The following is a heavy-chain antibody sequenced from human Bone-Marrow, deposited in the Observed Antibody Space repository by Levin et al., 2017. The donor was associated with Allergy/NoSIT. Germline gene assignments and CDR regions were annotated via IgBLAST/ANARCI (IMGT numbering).Heavy chain of an antibody. Sequence: PSETLSLTCAASGFIFNNAWMTWVRQAPGKALEWVGRIKDKIDGATTDYAAPVKGRFTIFRDDSKNMLYLQMNSLNTEDTAVYYCATGLWAGRKALDYWGQGTLLIVSS. CDR2: IKDKIDGATT. J-gene: IGHJ4*02. CDR3: ATGLWAGRKALDY. D-gene: IGHD6-19*01. CDR1: GFIFNNAW. V-gene: IGHV3-15*01.